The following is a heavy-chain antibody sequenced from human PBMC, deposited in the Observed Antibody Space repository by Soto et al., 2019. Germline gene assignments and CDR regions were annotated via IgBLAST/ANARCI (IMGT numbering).Heavy chain of an antibody. J-gene: IGHJ4*02. CDR3: ARECSGSYRLDY. V-gene: IGHV1-8*01. CDR2: MNPNSGNT. D-gene: IGHD1-26*01. Sequence: QVQLVQSGAEVKKPGASVKVSCKASGYTFTSYDINWVRQATGQGLEWMGWMNPNSGNTGYAQKFQGRVTMTRNTSRSTAYMEMSSLRSDDTAVYYWARECSGSYRLDYWGQGTLVTVSS. CDR1: GYTFTSYD.